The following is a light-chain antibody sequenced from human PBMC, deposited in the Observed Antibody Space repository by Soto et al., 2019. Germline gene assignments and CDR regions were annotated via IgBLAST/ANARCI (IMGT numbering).Light chain of an antibody. V-gene: IGKV3-20*01. CDR3: QQYNTSPRT. Sequence: EIVLTQSPGTLSLSPGERATLSCRASQSVSSSYLAWYQQKPGQAPRLLIYGASNRATGIPDRFSGSGSGTDFTLNISRLEPEDFAVYYCQQYNTSPRTFGQGTKVDIK. J-gene: IGKJ1*01. CDR1: QSVSSSY. CDR2: GAS.